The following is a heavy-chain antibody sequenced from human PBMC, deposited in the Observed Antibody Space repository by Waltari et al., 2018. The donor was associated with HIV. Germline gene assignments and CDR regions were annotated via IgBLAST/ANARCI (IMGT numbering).Heavy chain of an antibody. Sequence: EVQLVQSGAEVKKPGESLKISCKGSGYSFTSYWMGWVRQMPGKGLVWMGTIYPGDSDTRYSPSFQGQVTISADKSISTAYLQWSSLKASDTAMYYCARLNLWDIVVVPAAIDAGGWWFDPWGQGTLVTVSS. J-gene: IGHJ5*02. CDR1: GYSFTSYW. D-gene: IGHD2-2*01. CDR3: ARLNLWDIVVVPAAIDAGGWWFDP. CDR2: IYPGDSDT. V-gene: IGHV5-51*01.